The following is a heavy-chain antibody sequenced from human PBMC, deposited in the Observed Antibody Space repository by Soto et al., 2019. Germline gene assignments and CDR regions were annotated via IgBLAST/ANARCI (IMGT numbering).Heavy chain of an antibody. CDR2: ISNDGTST. D-gene: IGHD3-22*01. CDR3: ARDWYYYDTSALFSADASDI. V-gene: IGHV3-74*01. Sequence: EVQLVESGGGLVQPGGSLRLSCAASGFTSSSYWMHWVRQAPGKGLVWVSRISNDGTSTNYADSVKGRFTISRDNAKNTVYLEMKSLRAEDTAVYYCARDWYYYDTSALFSADASDIWAQGTTITVSS. J-gene: IGHJ3*02. CDR1: GFTSSSYW.